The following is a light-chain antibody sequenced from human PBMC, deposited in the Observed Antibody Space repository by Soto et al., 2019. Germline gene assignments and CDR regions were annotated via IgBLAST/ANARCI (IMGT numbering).Light chain of an antibody. CDR3: QQRINWPPT. CDR1: QSVSSY. J-gene: IGKJ5*01. CDR2: DAS. Sequence: EIVLTQSPATLSLSPGERATLSCRASQSVSSYLAWYQQKPGQAPRLLLYDASNRATGIPARLSGSGSGTVCTLTISSLEPEDFAVYYCQQRINWPPTFVQGTRLEIK. V-gene: IGKV3-11*01.